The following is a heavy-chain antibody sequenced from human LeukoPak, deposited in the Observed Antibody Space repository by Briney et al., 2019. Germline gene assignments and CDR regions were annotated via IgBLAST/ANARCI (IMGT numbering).Heavy chain of an antibody. J-gene: IGHJ5*02. CDR3: ARGEGWLLNWFDP. CDR1: GGPISSYY. Sequence: SETLSLTCTVSGGPISSYYWSWIRQPPGKGLEWIGYIYYSGSTNYNPSLKSRVTISVDTSKNQFSLKLSSVTAADTAVYYCARGEGWLLNWFDPWGQGTLVTVSS. CDR2: IYYSGST. D-gene: IGHD5-24*01. V-gene: IGHV4-59*01.